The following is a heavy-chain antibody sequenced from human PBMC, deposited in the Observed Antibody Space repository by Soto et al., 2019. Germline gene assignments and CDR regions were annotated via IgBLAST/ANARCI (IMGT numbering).Heavy chain of an antibody. Sequence: GTSVKLSCEACGDRFTSYGISWVRQAPGQGLEWMGWISAYNGNTNYAQKLQGRVTMTTDTSTSTAYMELRSLRSDDTAVYYCARAIEYSSSSDPWGQGTLVTVSS. CDR3: ARAIEYSSSSDP. D-gene: IGHD6-6*01. V-gene: IGHV1-18*01. CDR2: ISAYNGNT. CDR1: GDRFTSYG. J-gene: IGHJ5*02.